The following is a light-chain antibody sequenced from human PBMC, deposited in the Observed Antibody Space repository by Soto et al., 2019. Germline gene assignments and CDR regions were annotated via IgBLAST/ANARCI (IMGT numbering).Light chain of an antibody. J-gene: IGLJ1*01. CDR3: SSYTSSSTLSYV. CDR1: SSDVGGYNY. V-gene: IGLV2-14*01. Sequence: QFVLTQPASVSGSPGQSITISCTGTSSDVGGYNYVSWYQQHPGKAPKLMIYEVSNRPSGVSNRFSGSKSGNTASLTISGLQAEDEADYYCSSYTSSSTLSYVFGTGTKVTVL. CDR2: EVS.